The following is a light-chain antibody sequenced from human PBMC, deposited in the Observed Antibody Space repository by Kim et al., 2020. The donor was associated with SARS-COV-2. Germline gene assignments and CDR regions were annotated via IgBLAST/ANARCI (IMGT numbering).Light chain of an antibody. Sequence: GQRVTISCSGSASNIGSNSVFWYQPLPGSAPKVLIYRDSQRPSGVPARFSGTKSGTSASLAISGVRSDDEADYFCSSWDDTLRAWVFGGGTQLTVL. J-gene: IGLJ3*02. V-gene: IGLV1-47*01. CDR1: ASNIGSNS. CDR3: SSWDDTLRAWV. CDR2: RDS.